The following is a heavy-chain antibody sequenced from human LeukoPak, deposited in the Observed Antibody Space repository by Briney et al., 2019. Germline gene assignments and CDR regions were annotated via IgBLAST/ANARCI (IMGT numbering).Heavy chain of an antibody. D-gene: IGHD6-19*01. CDR3: ALLGAVASFDP. CDR1: GYTFTSYY. V-gene: IGHV3-30*04. Sequence: SCKASGYTFTSYYMHWVRQAPGKGLEWVAVISYDGSNKYYADSVKGRFTISRDNSKNTLYLQMNSLRAEDTAVYYCALLGAVASFDPWGQGTLVTVSS. J-gene: IGHJ5*02. CDR2: ISYDGSNK.